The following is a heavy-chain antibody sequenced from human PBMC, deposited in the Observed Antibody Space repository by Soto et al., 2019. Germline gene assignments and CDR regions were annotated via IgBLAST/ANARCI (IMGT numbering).Heavy chain of an antibody. D-gene: IGHD3-3*01. CDR2: FDPEDGET. J-gene: IGHJ4*02. Sequence: ASVKVSCKVSGYTLTELSMHWVRQAPGKGLEWMGGFDPEDGETIYAQKFQGRVTMTEDTSTDTAYMELSSLRSEDTAVYYCATYDFWSGYYQYYFDYWGQGTLVTVSS. V-gene: IGHV1-24*01. CDR1: GYTLTELS. CDR3: ATYDFWSGYYQYYFDY.